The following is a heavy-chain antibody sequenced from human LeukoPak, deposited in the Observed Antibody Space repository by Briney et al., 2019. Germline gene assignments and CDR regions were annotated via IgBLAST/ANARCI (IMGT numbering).Heavy chain of an antibody. CDR3: AKAGGDY. CDR1: GFTFDDYV. J-gene: IGHJ4*02. V-gene: IGHV3-9*01. Sequence: GGSLRLSCAASGFTFDDYVMHWVRQAPGKGLEWVSGISGNSGSIGYADSVKGRFTISRDNAKNSLYLQMNSLRAEDTALYYCAKAGGDYWGQGTLVTVSS. CDR2: ISGNSGSI.